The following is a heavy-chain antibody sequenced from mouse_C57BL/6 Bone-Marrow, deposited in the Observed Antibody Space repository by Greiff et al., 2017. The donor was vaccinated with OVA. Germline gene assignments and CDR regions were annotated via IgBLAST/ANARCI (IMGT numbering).Heavy chain of an antibody. V-gene: IGHV1-19*01. CDR3: ARSGLYAMDY. J-gene: IGHJ4*01. CDR2: INPYNGGT. Sequence: VQLQQSGPVLVKPGASVKMSCKASGYTFTDYYMNWVKQSHGKSLEWIGVINPYNGGTSYNQKFKCKATLTVDKSSSTAYMELNSLTSEDSAVYYCARSGLYAMDYWGQGTSVTVSS. D-gene: IGHD3-1*01. CDR1: GYTFTDYY.